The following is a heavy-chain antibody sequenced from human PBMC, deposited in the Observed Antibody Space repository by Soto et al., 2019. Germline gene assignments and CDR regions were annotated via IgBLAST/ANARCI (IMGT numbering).Heavy chain of an antibody. CDR2: IRYDGSNK. CDR1: GFTFSSHG. D-gene: IGHD6-13*01. Sequence: GGSLILSCAASGFTFSSHGMHWVRQAPGKGLEWVAVIRYDGSNKYYGDSVKGRFTISRDNSKNTLYLQMNSLRADDTAVYYCARGRGYSTSWSIYYFDFWGQGAQVTVSS. CDR3: ARGRGYSTSWSIYYFDF. V-gene: IGHV3-33*01. J-gene: IGHJ4*02.